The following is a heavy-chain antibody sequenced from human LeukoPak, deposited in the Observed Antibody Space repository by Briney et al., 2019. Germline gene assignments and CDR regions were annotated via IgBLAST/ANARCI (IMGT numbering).Heavy chain of an antibody. V-gene: IGHV4-38-2*01. CDR1: GYSISSGYY. CDR2: IYHSGST. J-gene: IGHJ5*02. D-gene: IGHD2-2*01. CDR3: ARTRSTSWFDP. Sequence: PSETLSLTCAVSGYSISSGYYWGWIRQPPGKGLEWIGSIYHSGSTYYNPSLKSRVTISVDTSKNQFSPKLSSVTAADTAVYYCARTRSTSWFDPWGQGTLVTVSS.